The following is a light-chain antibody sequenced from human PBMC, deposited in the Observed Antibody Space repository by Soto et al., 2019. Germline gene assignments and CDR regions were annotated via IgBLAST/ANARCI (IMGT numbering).Light chain of an antibody. V-gene: IGKV3-15*01. CDR1: QSVSSN. J-gene: IGKJ1*01. Sequence: EIVMTQSPATLSVSPGERATLSCRASQSVSSNLAWYQQKPGQAPRLLIYGASTRATGIPARFSGSGSGTELTLTISSLQSEDFAVYYCQQYNNWPPKGTFGQGTKV. CDR2: GAS. CDR3: QQYNNWPPKGT.